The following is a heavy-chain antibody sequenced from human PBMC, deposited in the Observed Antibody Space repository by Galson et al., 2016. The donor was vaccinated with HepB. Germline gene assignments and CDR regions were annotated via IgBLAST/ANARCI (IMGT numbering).Heavy chain of an antibody. D-gene: IGHD3-16*01. CDR2: INPNSGGT. Sequence: SVKVSCKASGYTFIGYYIHWVRQAPGQGLEWMGWINPNSGGTNSAQKFQGRVTMTRDTSISTAYMELSRLRSDDTAVYYCARGDMMTFGGVVPIDNWGQGTLVTVSS. V-gene: IGHV1-2*02. CDR1: GYTFIGYY. J-gene: IGHJ4*02. CDR3: ARGDMMTFGGVVPIDN.